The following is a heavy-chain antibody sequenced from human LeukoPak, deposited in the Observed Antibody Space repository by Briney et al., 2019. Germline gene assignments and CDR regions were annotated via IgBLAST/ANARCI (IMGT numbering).Heavy chain of an antibody. CDR1: GGSISSGGYY. Sequence: SQTLSLTCTVSGGSISSGGYYWSWIRQPPGKGLEWIGYIYHSGSTYYNPSLKSRVTISVDRSKNQFSLKLSSVTAADTAVYYCARESEDCSSTSCYPRLDYWGQGTLVTVSS. D-gene: IGHD2-2*01. J-gene: IGHJ4*02. V-gene: IGHV4-30-2*01. CDR2: IYHSGST. CDR3: ARESEDCSSTSCYPRLDY.